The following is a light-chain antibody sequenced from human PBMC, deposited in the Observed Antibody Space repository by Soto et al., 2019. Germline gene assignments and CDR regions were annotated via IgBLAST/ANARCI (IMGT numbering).Light chain of an antibody. CDR1: QSISIW. CDR3: QQYNRYWT. V-gene: IGKV1-5*03. Sequence: DIQMTQSPSTLSASVGDRVTITCLASQSISIWLAWYQQKPGKAPNLLIYKASSLETGFPSRFSGSGSGTEISLTISSLQPDNFATYYCQQYNRYWTFGQGTKVEIK. J-gene: IGKJ1*01. CDR2: KAS.